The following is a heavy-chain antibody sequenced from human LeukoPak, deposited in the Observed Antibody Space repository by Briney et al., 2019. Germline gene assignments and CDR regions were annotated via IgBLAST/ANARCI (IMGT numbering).Heavy chain of an antibody. J-gene: IGHJ4*02. CDR3: ARGPYYSNALGHFDY. V-gene: IGHV4-4*07. D-gene: IGHD4-11*01. Sequence: PSETLSLTCTVSGGSISSNYWSWIRQPAGKGLEWIWRIYSSGSTNYNPSLKSRVSMSADTSKHQFSLNLSSVPAADTAVYYCARGPYYSNALGHFDYWGQGTLVTVSS. CDR1: GGSISSNY. CDR2: IYSSGST.